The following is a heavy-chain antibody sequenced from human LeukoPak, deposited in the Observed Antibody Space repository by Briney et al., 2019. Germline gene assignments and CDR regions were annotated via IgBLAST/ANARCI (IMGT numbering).Heavy chain of an antibody. D-gene: IGHD2-8*01. J-gene: IGHJ4*02. CDR2: IKQDGSEK. V-gene: IGHV3-7*01. CDR3: ARDRLYVIIDY. CDR1: GFTFSSSW. Sequence: GGSLRLSCAASGFTFSSSWMSWVRQAPGKGLEWVANIKQDGSEKYYVDSVKGRFTISRDNAKNSLYLQMNSLRAEDTAVYYCARDRLYVIIDYWGQGTLVTVSS.